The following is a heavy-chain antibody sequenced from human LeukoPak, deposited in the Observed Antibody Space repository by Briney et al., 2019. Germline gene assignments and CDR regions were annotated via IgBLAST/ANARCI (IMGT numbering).Heavy chain of an antibody. Sequence: PGGSLRLSCAASGFTFSSYGMHWVRQAPGKGLEWVAVISYDGSNKYYADSVKGRFTISRDNSKNTLYLQMNSLRAEDTAVYYCAKLAGYSSGKIYGGVDYWGQGTLVTVSS. J-gene: IGHJ4*02. V-gene: IGHV3-30*18. CDR2: ISYDGSNK. CDR1: GFTFSSYG. D-gene: IGHD6-19*01. CDR3: AKLAGYSSGKIYGGVDY.